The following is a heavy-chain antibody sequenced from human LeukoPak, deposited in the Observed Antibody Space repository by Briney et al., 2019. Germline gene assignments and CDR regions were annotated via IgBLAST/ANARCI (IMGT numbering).Heavy chain of an antibody. V-gene: IGHV4-34*01. CDR3: ARGPGWCSSGPEYCWFDP. D-gene: IGHD2/OR15-2a*01. J-gene: IGHJ5*02. CDR1: GGSFSGYY. Sequence: SETLSLTCAVYGGSFSGYYWSWIRQPPGKGLEWIGEINHSGSTNYNPSLKSRVTISVDTSKNQFSLKLSSVTAADTAVYYCARGPGWCSSGPEYCWFDPWGQGTLVTVSS. CDR2: INHSGST.